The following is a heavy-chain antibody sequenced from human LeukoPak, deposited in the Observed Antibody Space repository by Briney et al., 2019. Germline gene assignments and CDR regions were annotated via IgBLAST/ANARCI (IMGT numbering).Heavy chain of an antibody. V-gene: IGHV3-30*18. Sequence: GGSLRLSCVASGFTFSRYGMHWVRQAPGKGLEWVAVISYDGSNKYYADSVKGRFTISRDNSKNTLYLQMNSLRAEDTAVYYCAKGDRIYYYYMDVWGKGTTVTVSS. J-gene: IGHJ6*03. D-gene: IGHD1-14*01. CDR2: ISYDGSNK. CDR3: AKGDRIYYYYMDV. CDR1: GFTFSRYG.